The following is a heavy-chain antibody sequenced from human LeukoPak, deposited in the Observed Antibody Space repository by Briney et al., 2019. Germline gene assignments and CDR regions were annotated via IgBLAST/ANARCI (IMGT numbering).Heavy chain of an antibody. D-gene: IGHD1-7*01. CDR1: GFTFSSYA. CDR3: AKYEVPELAEYLQH. J-gene: IGHJ1*01. Sequence: GGSLRLSCAASGFTFSSYAMSWVRQAPGKGLEWVSAISGSGGSTYYADSVKGRFTISRDNSKNTLYLQMNSLRAEDTAVYYCAKYEVPELAEYLQHWGQGTLVTVSS. V-gene: IGHV3-23*01. CDR2: ISGSGGST.